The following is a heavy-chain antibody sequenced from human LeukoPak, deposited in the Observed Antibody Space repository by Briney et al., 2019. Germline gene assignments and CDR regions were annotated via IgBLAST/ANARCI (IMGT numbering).Heavy chain of an antibody. CDR3: AKMGSAAAGTAKTNWFDP. CDR1: GYTFTSYG. Sequence: ASVKVSCKASGYTFTSYGISWVRQAPGQGLEWMGGFDPEDGETIYAQKFQGRVTMTEDTSTDTAYMELSSLRSEDTAVYYCAKMGSAAAGTAKTNWFDPWGQGTLVTVSS. CDR2: FDPEDGET. D-gene: IGHD6-13*01. J-gene: IGHJ5*02. V-gene: IGHV1-24*01.